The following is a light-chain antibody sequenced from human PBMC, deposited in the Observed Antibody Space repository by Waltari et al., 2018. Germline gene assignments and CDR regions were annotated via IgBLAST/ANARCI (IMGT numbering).Light chain of an antibody. Sequence: QSVLTQPPSVSGAPGQRVSISCTGSSTNNGAGYDVHWYQQVPGSAPKLLIFNNNNRPSGVPDRFSGSKSGTSASLAITGLQAEDEADYYCQSSDSSLRGSMFGGGTRLTVL. J-gene: IGLJ3*02. CDR1: STNNGAGYD. V-gene: IGLV1-40*01. CDR3: QSSDSSLRGSM. CDR2: NNN.